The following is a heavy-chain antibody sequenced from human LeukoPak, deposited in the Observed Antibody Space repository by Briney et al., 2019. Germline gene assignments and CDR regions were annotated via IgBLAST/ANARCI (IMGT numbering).Heavy chain of an antibody. D-gene: IGHD4-23*01. CDR2: INAGNGNT. V-gene: IGHV1-3*01. CDR3: ARDSTDYGGTHYYYYGMDV. Sequence: ASVKVSCKASGYTFTSYAMHWVRQAPGQRLEWMGWINAGNGNTKYSQKFQGRVTITRDTSASTAYMELSSLRSEDTAVYYCARDSTDYGGTHYYYYGMDVWGQGTTVTVSS. CDR1: GYTFTSYA. J-gene: IGHJ6*02.